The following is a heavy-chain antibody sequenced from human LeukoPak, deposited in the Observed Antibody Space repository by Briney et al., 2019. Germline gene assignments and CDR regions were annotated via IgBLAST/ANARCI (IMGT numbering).Heavy chain of an antibody. Sequence: GGSLRLSCAASGFTFSSYSMNWVRQAPGKGLEWVSSISSSSSYIYYADSVKGRFTISRDNAKNSLYLQMNSLRAEDTAVYYCAKDSTVSGSYYGMDIWGQGTTVTVSS. CDR1: GFTFSSYS. V-gene: IGHV3-21*04. D-gene: IGHD5-12*01. CDR3: AKDSTVSGSYYGMDI. CDR2: ISSSSSYI. J-gene: IGHJ6*02.